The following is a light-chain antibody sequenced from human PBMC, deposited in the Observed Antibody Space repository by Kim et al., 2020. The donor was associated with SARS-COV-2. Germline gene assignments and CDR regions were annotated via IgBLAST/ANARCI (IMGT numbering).Light chain of an antibody. CDR3: TSYTTTRVL. CDR1: SSAVGDYTY. Sequence: PGQSITIACTGSSSAVGDYTYLSYYQQHAHKAPILIIYDVNKRPSGASSRFSGSTSANAASLTTSGLQAEDAADYYCTSYTTTRVLFGGGTKLTVL. CDR2: DVN. V-gene: IGLV2-14*03. J-gene: IGLJ2*01.